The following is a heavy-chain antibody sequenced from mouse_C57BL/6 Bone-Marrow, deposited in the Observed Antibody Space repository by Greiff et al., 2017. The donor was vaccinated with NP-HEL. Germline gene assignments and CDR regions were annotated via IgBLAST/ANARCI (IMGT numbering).Heavy chain of an antibody. J-gene: IGHJ3*01. V-gene: IGHV1-53*01. CDR1: GYTFTSYW. Sequence: VQLQQPGTELVKPGASVKLSCKASGYTFTSYWMHWVKQRPGQGLEWIGNINPSNGGTNYNEKFKSKATLTVDKSSSTAYMQLSSLTSEDSAVYYCARDGLGRGAWFAYWGQGTLVTVSA. CDR2: INPSNGGT. CDR3: ARDGLGRGAWFAY. D-gene: IGHD4-1*01.